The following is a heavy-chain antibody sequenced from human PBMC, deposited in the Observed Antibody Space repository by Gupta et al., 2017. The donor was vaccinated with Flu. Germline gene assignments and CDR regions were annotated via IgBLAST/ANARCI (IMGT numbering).Heavy chain of an antibody. CDR2: VFYTGST. CDR3: ARRREDGSGYHYFDF. D-gene: IGHD6-19*01. CDR1: SGSISTSSPQ. V-gene: IGHV4-39*01. Sequence: QLQLQESGPGLVKPSETLSLTCTVSSGSISTSSPQWDWVRQPPGKGLEWIATVFYTGSTVYNPSLQSRVTISVDTSKNQFSLKLSSVITADTAMYYCARRREDGSGYHYFDFWGQGTLVSVSP. J-gene: IGHJ4*02.